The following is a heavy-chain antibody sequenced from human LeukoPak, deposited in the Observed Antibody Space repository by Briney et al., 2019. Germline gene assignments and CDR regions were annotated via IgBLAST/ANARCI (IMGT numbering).Heavy chain of an antibody. J-gene: IGHJ3*02. CDR2: ISGSGGST. CDR3: AKEIVAYYYDSSGYPDDAFDI. Sequence: GGSLRLSCAASGFTFSSYAMSWVRQAPGKGLEWVSAISGSGGSTYYADSVKGRFTISRDNSKNTLYLQMNSLRAEDTAVYYCAKEIVAYYYDSSGYPDDAFDIWGQGTMVTVSS. D-gene: IGHD3-22*01. CDR1: GFTFSSYA. V-gene: IGHV3-23*01.